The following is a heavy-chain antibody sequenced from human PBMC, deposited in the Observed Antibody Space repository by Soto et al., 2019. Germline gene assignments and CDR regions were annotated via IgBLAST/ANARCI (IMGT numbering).Heavy chain of an antibody. J-gene: IGHJ6*02. CDR3: AKDLVSSYYYGMDV. CDR1: LFTFSRYW. V-gene: IGHV3-23*01. CDR2: IRRNGGST. D-gene: IGHD6-19*01. Sequence: PGGSLRLSCEASLFTFSRYWMTWVRLAPGKGLERVSAIRRNGGSTYYADSVKGRFTISRDNSKNTLYLQMNSLRAEDTAVYYCAKDLVSSYYYGMDVWGQGTTVTVSS.